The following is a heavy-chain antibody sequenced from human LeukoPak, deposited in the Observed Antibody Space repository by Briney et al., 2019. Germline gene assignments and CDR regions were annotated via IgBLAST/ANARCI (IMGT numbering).Heavy chain of an antibody. CDR1: GFTFSSYA. V-gene: IGHV3-23*01. CDR2: ISNSGDRT. D-gene: IGHD2-2*01. J-gene: IGHJ3*02. Sequence: PGGSLRLSCAASGFTFSSYAMNWVRQSPGKGLEWVSAISNSGDRTYYADSVKGRFTISRDNSKNTLYLQMNSLRAEDTAVYYCAKDIEDIVVVPAAAFDIWGQGTMVTVSS. CDR3: AKDIEDIVVVPAAAFDI.